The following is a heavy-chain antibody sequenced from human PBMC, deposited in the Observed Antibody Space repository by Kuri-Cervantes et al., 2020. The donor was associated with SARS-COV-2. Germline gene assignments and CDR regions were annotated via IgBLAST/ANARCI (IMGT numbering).Heavy chain of an antibody. J-gene: IGHJ4*02. D-gene: IGHD6-13*01. V-gene: IGHV4-61*08. Sequence: GSLRLSCAVSGGSISSGDYSWSWIRQPPGKGLEWIGYIYYSGSTNYNPSLKSRVTISVDTSKNQFSLKLSSVTAADTAVYYCARVIAAAGTCYFDYWGQGTLVTVSS. CDR1: GGSISSGDYS. CDR2: IYYSGST. CDR3: ARVIAAAGTCYFDY.